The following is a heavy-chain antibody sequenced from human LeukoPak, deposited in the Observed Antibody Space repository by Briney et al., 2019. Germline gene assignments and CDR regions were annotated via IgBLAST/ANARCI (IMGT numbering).Heavy chain of an antibody. CDR2: IKSKTDGGTT. V-gene: IGHV3-15*01. CDR3: AKGEGYSSSWYSSREGGGIDY. CDR1: GFTFSNAW. D-gene: IGHD6-13*01. Sequence: PGGSLRLSCAASGFTFSNAWMSWVRQAPGKGLEWVGRIKSKTDGGTTDYAAPAKGRFTISRDDSKNTLYLQMNSLKTEDTAVYYCAKGEGYSSSWYSSREGGGIDYWGQGTLVTVSS. J-gene: IGHJ4*02.